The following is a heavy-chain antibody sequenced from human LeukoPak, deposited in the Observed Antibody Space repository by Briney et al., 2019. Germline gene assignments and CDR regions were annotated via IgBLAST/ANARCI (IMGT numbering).Heavy chain of an antibody. J-gene: IGHJ6*02. Sequence: SGGSLRLSCAASGFTVSSNYMSWVRQAPGKGLEWVSVIYSGGSTYYADSVKGRFTISRDNSKNTLYLQMNSLRAEDTAVYYCAREADYGDYVYGMDVWGQGTTVTVSS. CDR1: GFTVSSNY. V-gene: IGHV3-66*02. CDR2: IYSGGST. D-gene: IGHD4-17*01. CDR3: AREADYGDYVYGMDV.